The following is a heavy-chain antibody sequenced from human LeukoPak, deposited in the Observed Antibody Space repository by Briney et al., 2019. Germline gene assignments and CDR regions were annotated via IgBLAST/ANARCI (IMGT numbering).Heavy chain of an antibody. J-gene: IGHJ3*02. Sequence: GGSLRLSCATSQFKFSDFGMTWVRQAPGKGLEWVSSITGNGRSTQYADSVQGRFAISRDNSKNTLYLQMNSLRAEDTAVYYCAKEQNVLLWSESAFDIWGQGTTVTVSS. D-gene: IGHD3-10*02. V-gene: IGHV3-23*01. CDR2: ITGNGRST. CDR3: AKEQNVLLWSESAFDI. CDR1: QFKFSDFG.